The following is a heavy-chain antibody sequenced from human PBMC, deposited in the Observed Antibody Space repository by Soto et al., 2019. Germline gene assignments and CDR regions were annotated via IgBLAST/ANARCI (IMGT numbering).Heavy chain of an antibody. CDR1: GFTFSSYG. Sequence: GGSLRLSYAASGFTFSSYGMHWVRQAPGKGLEWVAVIWYDGSNKYYADSVKGRFTISRDNSKNTLYLQMNSLRAEDTAVYYCARDRYCTNGVCYNYYYYYGMDVWGQGTTVTVSS. CDR2: IWYDGSNK. CDR3: ARDRYCTNGVCYNYYYYYGMDV. J-gene: IGHJ6*02. V-gene: IGHV3-33*01. D-gene: IGHD2-8*01.